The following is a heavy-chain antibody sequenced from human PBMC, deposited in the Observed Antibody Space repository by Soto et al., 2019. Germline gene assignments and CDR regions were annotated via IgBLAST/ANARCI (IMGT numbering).Heavy chain of an antibody. D-gene: IGHD2-2*01. J-gene: IGHJ4*02. CDR1: GFTFSAYG. CDR2: VSSDGNRK. V-gene: IGHV3-30*18. CDR3: AKVSVGYVDPNLGLAEAY. Sequence: QVQLVESGGGVAQPGTSLTLSCGASGFTFSAYGMHWVRQAPGKGLEWVAVVSSDGNRKLYAGSVRGRFTISRDNSKNTLHLLMNSLSSDDTAVYYCAKVSVGYVDPNLGLAEAYWGQGARVTVSS.